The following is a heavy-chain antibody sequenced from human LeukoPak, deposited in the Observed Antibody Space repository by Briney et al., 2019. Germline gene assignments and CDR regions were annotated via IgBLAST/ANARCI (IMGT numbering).Heavy chain of an antibody. J-gene: IGHJ4*02. D-gene: IGHD4-11*01. V-gene: IGHV1-46*01. Sequence: ASVKVSCKASGYTFTSYYMHWVRQAPGQGLEWMGIINPSGGTTSYAPKVQGRVTMTRDMSTSTVYMELSSLRSEDTAVYYCARDDTVTTSAIDYWGQGTLVTVSS. CDR1: GYTFTSYY. CDR2: INPSGGTT. CDR3: ARDDTVTTSAIDY.